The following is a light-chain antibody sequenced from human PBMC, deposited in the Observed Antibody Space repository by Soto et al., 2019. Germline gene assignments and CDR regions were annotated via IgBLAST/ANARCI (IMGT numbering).Light chain of an antibody. Sequence: QSALTQPASVSGSPGQAITISCTGTSSDVGCYNYVSWYQQHPGKAPQLMIYDVSNRPSGVSNRFSGSKSGNTASLTISGLQDEDEAHYYCSSYTSSSTLVFGGGTKVTVL. V-gene: IGLV2-14*01. CDR2: DVS. CDR3: SSYTSSSTLV. CDR1: SSDVGCYNY. J-gene: IGLJ2*01.